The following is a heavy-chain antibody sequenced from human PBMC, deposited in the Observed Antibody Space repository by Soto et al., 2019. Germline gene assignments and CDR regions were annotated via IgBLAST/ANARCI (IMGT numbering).Heavy chain of an antibody. CDR1: GFTFSTYA. V-gene: IGHV3-23*01. CDR2: ISAGGRST. Sequence: GGSLRLSCAASGFTFSTYAMSWVRQAPGKGLEWVSIISAGGRSTDYADSVKGRFTISRDNSKNTLYLQMSSLRAEDTAVYSCAKVRESSGDFHYWGQGTLVTVSS. D-gene: IGHD2-15*01. CDR3: AKVRESSGDFHY. J-gene: IGHJ4*02.